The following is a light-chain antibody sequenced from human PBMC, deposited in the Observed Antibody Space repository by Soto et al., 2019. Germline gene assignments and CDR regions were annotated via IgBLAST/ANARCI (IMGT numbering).Light chain of an antibody. CDR3: QQYNTWPPVT. V-gene: IGKV3-15*01. J-gene: IGKJ3*01. Sequence: EIVMTQSPATLSVSPGERATLSCRASQSVSSNLAWYQQKPAQAPRLLIYGASTRATGIPARFSGSGSGTEFTLTISSLQSEDFAVYYCQQYNTWPPVTFGHGTKVDIK. CDR1: QSVSSN. CDR2: GAS.